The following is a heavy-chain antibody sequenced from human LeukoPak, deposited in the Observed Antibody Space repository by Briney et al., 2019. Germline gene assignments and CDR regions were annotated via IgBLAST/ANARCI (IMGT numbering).Heavy chain of an antibody. CDR2: IKQDGSEK. V-gene: IGHV3-7*01. J-gene: IGHJ4*02. CDR1: GFTFINYW. CDR3: TRENWYIDY. Sequence: GGSLRLSCAASGFTFINYWMSWVRQAPGKGLEWVANIKQDGSEKYYVDPVKDRFTISRDNARNSLYLQMNSLRAEDAAVYYCTRENWYIDYWGQGNLVTVSS.